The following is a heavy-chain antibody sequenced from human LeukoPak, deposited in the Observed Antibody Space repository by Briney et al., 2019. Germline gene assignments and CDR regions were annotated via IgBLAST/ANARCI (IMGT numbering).Heavy chain of an antibody. CDR3: ARADYYYGMDV. V-gene: IGHV4-34*01. CDR1: GGSFSGYY. CDR2: INHSGST. Sequence: PSETLSLTCAVYGGSFSGYYWSWIRQPPGKGLEWIGEINHSGSTNYNPSLKSRVTISVDTSKNQFSLKLSSVTAADTAVYYCARADYYYGMDVWGQGTMVTVSS. J-gene: IGHJ6*02.